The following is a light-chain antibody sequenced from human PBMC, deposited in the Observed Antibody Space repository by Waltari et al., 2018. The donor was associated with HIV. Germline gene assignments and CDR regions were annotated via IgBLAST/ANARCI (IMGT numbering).Light chain of an antibody. Sequence: DIVMTQSPDSLAVSLGERATIMCKSSQGIYSSSNKNSLPWNQQQPGHPPVLLISWASTRNSGVPDRFSGSGSGTDFTRTISSLQAEDVAVYYCQQYYTTPYTFGQGTKLGIK. CDR3: QQYYTTPYT. V-gene: IGKV4-1*01. CDR2: WAS. CDR1: QGIYSSSNKNS. J-gene: IGKJ2*01.